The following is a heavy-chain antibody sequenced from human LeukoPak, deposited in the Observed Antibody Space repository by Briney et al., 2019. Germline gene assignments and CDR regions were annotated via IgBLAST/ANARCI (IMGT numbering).Heavy chain of an antibody. CDR1: GYSFTYYY. J-gene: IGHJ6*03. CDR3: ARSITYYSGSGRNYYCMDV. D-gene: IGHD3-10*01. Sequence: ASVTVSCKASGYSFTYYYIHWLRQAPRQGLEWTAWINPDSGDTNYAQKFQARVTLTRDTSSSTAFLDLSRLRSDDTAVYYCARSITYYSGSGRNYYCMDVWGKGTAVTVSS. CDR2: INPDSGDT. V-gene: IGHV1-2*02.